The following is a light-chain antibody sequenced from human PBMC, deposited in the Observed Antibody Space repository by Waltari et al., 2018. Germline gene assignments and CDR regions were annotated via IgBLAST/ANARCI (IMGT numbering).Light chain of an antibody. J-gene: IGKJ1*01. Sequence: DIQMTQSPSTLSASVGDRVTLTCRASQSISTWLAWYHQRPGEAPNLLIYKASSLEGGVPSRFSGSGSVTVFTLTISSLQPDDFATYYCNQYHIYPGTFGQGTKVEIK. CDR1: QSISTW. CDR3: NQYHIYPGT. V-gene: IGKV1-5*03. CDR2: KAS.